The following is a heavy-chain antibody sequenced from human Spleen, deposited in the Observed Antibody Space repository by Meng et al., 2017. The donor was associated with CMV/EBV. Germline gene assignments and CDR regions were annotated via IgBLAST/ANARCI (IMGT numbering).Heavy chain of an antibody. CDR1: GGSISSGDYY. V-gene: IGHV4-30-4*01. CDR2: IFYSGST. Sequence: SGGSISSGDYYWSWIRQSPGKGLGWIGYIFYSGSTYYNPSLRSRVTISVDTSKNQFSLKLSSVTAADTAVYYCARADTTMGRGGFDYWGQGTLVTVSS. J-gene: IGHJ4*02. CDR3: ARADTTMGRGGFDY. D-gene: IGHD5-18*01.